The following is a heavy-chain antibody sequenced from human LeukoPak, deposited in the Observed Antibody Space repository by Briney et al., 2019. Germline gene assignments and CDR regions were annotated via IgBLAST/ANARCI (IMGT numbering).Heavy chain of an antibody. Sequence: SETLSLTCTVSGGSISSYYWSWIRQPPGKGLEWIGYIYYSGSTNHNPSLKSRVTISVDTSKNQFSLKLSSVTAADTAVYYCAGYHLAIWGQGTLVTVSS. CDR1: GGSISSYY. J-gene: IGHJ4*02. V-gene: IGHV4-59*01. D-gene: IGHD2-21*01. CDR2: IYYSGST. CDR3: AGYHLAI.